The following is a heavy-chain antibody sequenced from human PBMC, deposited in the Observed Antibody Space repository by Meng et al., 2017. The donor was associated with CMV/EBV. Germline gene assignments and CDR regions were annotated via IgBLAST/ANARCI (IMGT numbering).Heavy chain of an antibody. V-gene: IGHV4-39*07. CDR1: GGSINSNNYY. J-gene: IGHJ6*02. Sequence: GSLRLSCTVSGGSINSNNYYWGWIRQPPGKGLEWIGSISYSGSTYYNPSLKSRVTISVDTSKNQFSLKLSSVTAADTAVYYCARAATIFEYYGMDVWGQGTTVTVSS. D-gene: IGHD3-3*01. CDR2: ISYSGST. CDR3: ARAATIFEYYGMDV.